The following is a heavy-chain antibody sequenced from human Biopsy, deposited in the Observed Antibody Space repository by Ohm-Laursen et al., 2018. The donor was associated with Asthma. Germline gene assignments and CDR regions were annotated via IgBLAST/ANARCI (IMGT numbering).Heavy chain of an antibody. V-gene: IGHV1-46*02. CDR1: GFSFDNYF. CDR3: ARARETTNYGDSDFDI. J-gene: IGHJ4*02. D-gene: IGHD2-8*01. Sequence: ASVKVSCNASGFSFDNYFMHWVRQAPGQGLEWMGIINPSGASTRYAEKFKGRLIVSRDASTSTAFMELRSLRSDDTAIYFCARARETTNYGDSDFDIWGQGTLITVSS. CDR2: INPSGAST.